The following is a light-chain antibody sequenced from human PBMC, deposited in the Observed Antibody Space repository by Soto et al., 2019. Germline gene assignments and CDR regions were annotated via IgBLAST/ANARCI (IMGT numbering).Light chain of an antibody. CDR2: DAS. CDR1: QIVSGSY. CDR3: QQYGTSTGT. J-gene: IGKJ1*01. V-gene: IGKV3-20*01. Sequence: EIVMTQSPDTLSVSPGERATLSCRASQIVSGSYLAWYQQKPGQAPRLLIYDASSRAPGIPDRFSGSGSGTDFALTISRLEPEDFAVYYCQQYGTSTGTFGQGTKVDIK.